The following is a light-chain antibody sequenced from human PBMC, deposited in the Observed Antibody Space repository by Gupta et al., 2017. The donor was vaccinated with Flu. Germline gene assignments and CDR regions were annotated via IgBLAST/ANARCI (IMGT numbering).Light chain of an antibody. CDR1: QNLLYSNGYNY. J-gene: IGKJ2*01. Sequence: DIVMTQSPLSLPVTPGEPASISCRSGQNLLYSNGYNYLDWYLQKPGQSPQLLIYLGSNRASGVPDRFNGSGSGTDFTLQINRVEAEDVGVYYCRQALQTPRTFGQGTKLEIK. V-gene: IGKV2-28*01. CDR3: RQALQTPRT. CDR2: LGS.